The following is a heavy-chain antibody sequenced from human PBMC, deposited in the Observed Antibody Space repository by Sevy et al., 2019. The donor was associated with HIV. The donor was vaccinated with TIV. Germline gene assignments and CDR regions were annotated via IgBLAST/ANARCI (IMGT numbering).Heavy chain of an antibody. Sequence: GGSLRLSCAASGFTFSSYGMHWVRQAPGKGLEWVAVISYDGSNKYYADSVKGRFTISRDNSKNTLYLQMNSLRAEDTAVYYCVKGCRDFWSGSHFDYWGQGTLVTVSS. V-gene: IGHV3-30*18. CDR1: GFTFSSYG. CDR3: VKGCRDFWSGSHFDY. CDR2: ISYDGSNK. J-gene: IGHJ4*02. D-gene: IGHD3-3*01.